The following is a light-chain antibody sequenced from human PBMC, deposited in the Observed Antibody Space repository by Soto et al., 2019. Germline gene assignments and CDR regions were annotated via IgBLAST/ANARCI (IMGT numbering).Light chain of an antibody. V-gene: IGLV2-14*01. CDR3: SSYTTSSTYV. Sequence: QSALTQPASVSGSPGQSITISCTGTSSDVGSYNYVSWYQQHPGKAPKVMIYDVSNRPSGVSYRFSGSKSGYTASLTISGLQAEDEADYYCSSYTTSSTYVFGTGTKVTVL. J-gene: IGLJ1*01. CDR1: SSDVGSYNY. CDR2: DVS.